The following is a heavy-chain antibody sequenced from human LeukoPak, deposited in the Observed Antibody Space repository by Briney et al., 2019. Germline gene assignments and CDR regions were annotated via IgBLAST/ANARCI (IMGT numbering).Heavy chain of an antibody. CDR1: GFTFDDYG. Sequence: GGSLRLSCAASGFTFDDYGMSWVRQAPGKGLEWVSGINWNGGSIGYADSVKGRFTISRDNAKNSLYLQMNSLRAEDTALYYCARGVTIFGVVRNAFDIWGQGTLVTVSS. D-gene: IGHD3-3*01. J-gene: IGHJ3*02. CDR2: INWNGGSI. CDR3: ARGVTIFGVVRNAFDI. V-gene: IGHV3-20*04.